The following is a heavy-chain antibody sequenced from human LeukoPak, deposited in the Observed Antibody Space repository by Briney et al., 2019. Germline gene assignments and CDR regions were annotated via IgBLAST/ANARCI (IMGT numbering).Heavy chain of an antibody. CDR3: ARGPPLRYFDWLLCDY. J-gene: IGHJ4*02. CDR2: INHSGST. CDR1: GGSFSGYY. D-gene: IGHD3-9*01. V-gene: IGHV4-34*01. Sequence: SETLSLTCAVYGGSFSGYYWSWIRQPPGKGLEWIGEINHSGSTNYNPSLKSRVTISVDTSKNQFSLKLNSVTAADTAVYYCARGPPLRYFDWLLCDYWGQGTLVTVSS.